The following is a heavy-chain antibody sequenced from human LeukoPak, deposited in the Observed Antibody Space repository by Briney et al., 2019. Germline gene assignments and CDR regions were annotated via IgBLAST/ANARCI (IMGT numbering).Heavy chain of an antibody. CDR3: ARLTTTAPPAFDY. CDR2: IKEDGSEK. V-gene: IGHV3-7*01. Sequence: GGSLRLSCAASGFTFSRYWMSWVCQAPGKGPEWVANIKEDGSEKYYVDSVKGRFTISRDNAKNSLYLQMNSLRAEDTAVYYCARLTTTAPPAFDYWGQGTLVTVSS. CDR1: GFTFSRYW. J-gene: IGHJ4*02. D-gene: IGHD4/OR15-4a*01.